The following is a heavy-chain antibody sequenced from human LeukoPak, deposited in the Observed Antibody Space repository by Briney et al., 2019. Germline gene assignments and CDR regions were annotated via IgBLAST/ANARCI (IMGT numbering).Heavy chain of an antibody. CDR3: ARDRAWNYFDY. J-gene: IGHJ4*02. CDR2: IGGSNGIT. Sequence: PGGSLRLSCAASRFTFNSYAMSWVRQAPGKGLEWVSVIGGSNGITLYVGSVKGRFTISRDNSKNTLYLQMDSLRAEDTAVYYCARDRAWNYFDYWGQGTLVTVSS. V-gene: IGHV3-23*01. CDR1: RFTFNSYA. D-gene: IGHD3-3*01.